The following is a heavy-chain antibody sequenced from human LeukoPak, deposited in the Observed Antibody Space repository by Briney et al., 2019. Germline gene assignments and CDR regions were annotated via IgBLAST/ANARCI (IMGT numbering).Heavy chain of an antibody. CDR2: IIPIFGTA. J-gene: IGHJ4*02. CDR1: GGTFSSYA. D-gene: IGHD6-13*01. Sequence: GSSVKVSCKASGGTFSSYAISWVRQAPGQGLEWMGRIIPIFGTANYAQRFQGRVTITTDESTSTAYMELSSLRSEDTAVYYCARAADSSSWAHFDYWGQGTLVTVSS. CDR3: ARAADSSSWAHFDY. V-gene: IGHV1-69*05.